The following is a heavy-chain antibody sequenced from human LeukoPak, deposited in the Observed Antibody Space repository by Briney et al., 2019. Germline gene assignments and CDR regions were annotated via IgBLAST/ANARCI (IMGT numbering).Heavy chain of an antibody. CDR3: AKEGGSSGWYSNYYYYYMDV. CDR1: GLTVSSNC. D-gene: IGHD6-19*01. Sequence: PGGSLRLSCAASGLTVSSNCMSWVRQAPGKGLEWVSLIYSGGSTYYTDSVKGRFTISRDNSKNTLYLQMNSLRAEDTAVYYCAKEGGSSGWYSNYYYYYMDVWGKGTTVTISS. CDR2: IYSGGST. J-gene: IGHJ6*03. V-gene: IGHV3-53*01.